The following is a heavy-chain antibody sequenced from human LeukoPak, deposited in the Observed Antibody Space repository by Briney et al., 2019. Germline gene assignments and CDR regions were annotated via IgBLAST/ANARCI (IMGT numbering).Heavy chain of an antibody. CDR3: SRTHYYGSGSYYKNYYYYYMDV. D-gene: IGHD3-10*01. CDR2: IYYSGST. CDR1: GGSISSSSYY. Sequence: SETLSLTCTVSGGSISSSSYYWGWIRQPPGKGLEWIGSIYYSGSTYYNPSLKSRVTISVDTSKNQFSLKMSSVTAAATAVYYCSRTHYYGSGSYYKNYYYYYMDVWGKGTTVTVSS. J-gene: IGHJ6*03. V-gene: IGHV4-39*01.